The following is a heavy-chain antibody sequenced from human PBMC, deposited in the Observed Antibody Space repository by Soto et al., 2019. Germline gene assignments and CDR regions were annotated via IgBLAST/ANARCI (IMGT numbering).Heavy chain of an antibody. CDR2: INPNSGGT. D-gene: IGHD6-6*01. CDR1: GYTFTGYY. J-gene: IGHJ4*02. V-gene: IGHV1-2*02. Sequence: ASVKVSCKASGYTFTGYYMHWVRQAPGQGLEWMGWINPNSGGTNYAQKFQGRVTMTRDTSISTAYMELSRLRSDDTAVYYCARDSSRGLVQYYFDYWGQGTLVTVSS. CDR3: ARDSSRGLVQYYFDY.